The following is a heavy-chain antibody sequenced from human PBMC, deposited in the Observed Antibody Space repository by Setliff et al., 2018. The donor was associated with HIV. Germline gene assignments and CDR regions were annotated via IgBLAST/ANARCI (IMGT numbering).Heavy chain of an antibody. CDR2: IYYSGST. Sequence: SETLSLTCTVSGGSISSSSYYWGWIRQPPGKGLEWIGSIYYSGSTYYNPSLKSRVTISIDRSKNQFSLKLSSVAAADTAVYYCARSTYYYGSGKGSGWFDPWGQGTLVTVSS. V-gene: IGHV4-39*07. D-gene: IGHD3-10*01. J-gene: IGHJ5*02. CDR1: GGSISSSSYY. CDR3: ARSTYYYGSGKGSGWFDP.